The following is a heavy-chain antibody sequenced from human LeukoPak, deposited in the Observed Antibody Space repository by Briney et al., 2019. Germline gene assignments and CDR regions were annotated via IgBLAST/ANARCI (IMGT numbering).Heavy chain of an antibody. J-gene: IGHJ4*02. Sequence: SETLSLTCTVSGGSISSYYWSWIRQPPGKGLEWIGYIYYSGSTNYNPSLKSRVTVSVDTSKNQSSLKLSSVTAADTAVYCCARDRGDSFDYWGQGTLVTVSS. CDR1: GGSISSYY. CDR3: ARDRGDSFDY. V-gene: IGHV4-59*12. CDR2: IYYSGST. D-gene: IGHD3-16*01.